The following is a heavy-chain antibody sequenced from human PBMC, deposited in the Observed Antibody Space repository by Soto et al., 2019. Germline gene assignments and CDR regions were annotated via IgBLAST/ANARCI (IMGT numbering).Heavy chain of an antibody. Sequence: EVQLVESGGGLVKPGGSLRLSCAASGFTFSSYSMNWVRQAPGKGLEWVSSISSSSSYIYYADSVKGRFTISRDNAKNSLYLQWTSLRAEDTAVNYCAGGQVNFDGAFSWFDPWAREPWSPSPQ. CDR2: ISSSSSYI. J-gene: IGHJ5*02. CDR1: GFTFSSYS. V-gene: IGHV3-21*01. CDR3: AGGQVNFDGAFSWFDP. D-gene: IGHD3-9*01.